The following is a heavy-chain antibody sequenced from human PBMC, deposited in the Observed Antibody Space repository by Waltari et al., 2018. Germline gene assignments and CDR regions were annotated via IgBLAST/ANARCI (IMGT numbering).Heavy chain of an antibody. Sequence: QVQLQESGPGLVKPSETLSLTCTVSGGSISSYYWSWIRQPPGKGLEWIGYIYYSGSTNYNPSLKSRVTISVDTSKNQFSLKLSSVTAADTAVYYCANRRDWFDPWGQGTLVTVSS. CDR2: IYYSGST. J-gene: IGHJ5*02. CDR1: GGSISSYY. CDR3: ANRRDWFDP. D-gene: IGHD3-10*01. V-gene: IGHV4-59*01.